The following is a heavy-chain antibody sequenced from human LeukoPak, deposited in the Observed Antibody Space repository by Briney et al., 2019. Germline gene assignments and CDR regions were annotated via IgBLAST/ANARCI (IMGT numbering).Heavy chain of an antibody. Sequence: GGSLRLSCAASGFTFSSYGMHWVRQAPGKGLEWVAVIWYDGSNKYYADSVKGRFTISRDNAKNSLYLQMNSLRAEDTAVYYCARDGYYYDSSGYYPWGQGTLVTVSS. CDR3: ARDGYYYDSSGYYP. D-gene: IGHD3-22*01. CDR2: IWYDGSNK. CDR1: GFTFSSYG. J-gene: IGHJ5*02. V-gene: IGHV3-33*01.